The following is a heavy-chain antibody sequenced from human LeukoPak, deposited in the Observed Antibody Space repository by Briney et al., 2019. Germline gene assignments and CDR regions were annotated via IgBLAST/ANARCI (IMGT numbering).Heavy chain of an antibody. Sequence: PGGALRLSCAASGFTFSSYAMSWVRQAPGKGLEWVSAIRDSGSSTHYADSVKGRFTISRDNSKNTLYLQMNSLRAEDTAVYYCANLRYSSGWYWDLYYYGMDVWGQGTTVTVSS. CDR2: IRDSGSST. J-gene: IGHJ6*02. D-gene: IGHD6-19*01. V-gene: IGHV3-23*01. CDR1: GFTFSSYA. CDR3: ANLRYSSGWYWDLYYYGMDV.